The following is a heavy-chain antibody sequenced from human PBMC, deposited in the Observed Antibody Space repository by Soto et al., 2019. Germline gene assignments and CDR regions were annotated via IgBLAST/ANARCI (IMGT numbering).Heavy chain of an antibody. D-gene: IGHD3-22*01. CDR2: IGPETGAT. V-gene: IGHV1-2*02. Sequence: ASVKVSCKASGYTFTGHYIHWVRQAPEQGPEWMGEIGPETGATRYAQKFQGRVTMTRDMSITTVYMELNNLSPDDTAVYYCGRGRSGQIVVFYWGQGNQVTVSS. CDR1: GYTFTGHY. J-gene: IGHJ4*02. CDR3: GRGRSGQIVVFY.